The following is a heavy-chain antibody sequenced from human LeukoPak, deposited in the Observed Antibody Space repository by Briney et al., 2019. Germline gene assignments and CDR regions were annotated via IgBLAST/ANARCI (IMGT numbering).Heavy chain of an antibody. CDR3: ARDARSGGIDY. D-gene: IGHD3-10*01. V-gene: IGHV3-11*04. CDR1: GFTVSSNY. Sequence: PGGSLRLSCAASGFTVSSNYMSWVRQAPGKGLEWVSYISSSGSTIYYADSVKGRFTISRDNAKNSLYLQMNSLRAEDTAVYYCARDARSGGIDYWGQGTLVTVSS. CDR2: ISSSGSTI. J-gene: IGHJ4*02.